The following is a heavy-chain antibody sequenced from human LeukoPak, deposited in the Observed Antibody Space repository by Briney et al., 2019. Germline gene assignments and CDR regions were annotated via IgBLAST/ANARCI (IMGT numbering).Heavy chain of an antibody. J-gene: IGHJ4*02. CDR2: ISSSNSYI. Sequence: KSGGSLRLSCAASGFTFSSYSMNWVRQAPGKGLEWVSYISSSNSYIYYADSVKGRFTISRDNAKNSLYLQMNSLRAEDTAVYYCARVRSGWYEDYWGQGTLVTVSS. CDR3: ARVRSGWYEDY. CDR1: GFTFSSYS. D-gene: IGHD6-19*01. V-gene: IGHV3-21*01.